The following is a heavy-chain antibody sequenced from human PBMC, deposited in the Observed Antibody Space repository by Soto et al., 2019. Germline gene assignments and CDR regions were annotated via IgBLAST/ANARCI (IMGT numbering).Heavy chain of an antibody. J-gene: IGHJ4*02. CDR1: GSTFSSYA. CDR3: ARDRLDLVVPAAILAY. CDR2: ISYDGSNK. D-gene: IGHD2-2*02. V-gene: IGHV3-30-3*01. Sequence: GGSLRLSCAASGSTFSSYAMHRVRQAPGNGLEWVAVISYDGSNKYYADSVKGRFTIPRDNSKNTLYLQMNSLRVEDTAPYYCARDRLDLVVPAAILAYCGPGTLVTVPS.